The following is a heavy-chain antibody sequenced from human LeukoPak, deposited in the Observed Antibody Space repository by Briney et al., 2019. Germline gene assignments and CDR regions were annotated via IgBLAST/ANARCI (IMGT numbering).Heavy chain of an antibody. Sequence: GGSLRLSCAASGIIFSNYWMHWVRQAPGKGLEWVSAISGSGGSTYYADSVKGRFTISRDNSKNTLYLQMNSLRAEDTAVYYCAKDQEQQLALDYWGQGTLVTVSS. V-gene: IGHV3-23*01. D-gene: IGHD6-13*01. J-gene: IGHJ4*02. CDR1: GIIFSNYW. CDR2: ISGSGGST. CDR3: AKDQEQQLALDY.